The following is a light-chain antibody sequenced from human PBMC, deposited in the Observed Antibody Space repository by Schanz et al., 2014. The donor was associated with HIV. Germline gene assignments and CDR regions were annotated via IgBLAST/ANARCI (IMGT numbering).Light chain of an antibody. CDR3: QQYNNWPPA. J-gene: IGKJ1*01. V-gene: IGKV3-15*01. CDR2: GAS. CDR1: QTVSSSY. Sequence: EIVLTQSPGTLSLSPGERATLSCRASQTVSSSYFAWYQQKPGQAPRLLIYGASTRVTGIPARFSGSGSGTEFTLTISSLQSEDFAVYYCQQYNNWPPAFGQGTKVEIK.